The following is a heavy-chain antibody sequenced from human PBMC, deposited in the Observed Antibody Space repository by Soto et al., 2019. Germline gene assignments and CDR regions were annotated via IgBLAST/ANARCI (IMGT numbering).Heavy chain of an antibody. D-gene: IGHD3-9*01. V-gene: IGHV4-38-2*02. J-gene: IGHJ4*02. CDR1: VYSISSGYY. CDR3: ARDLRYLDWFFGY. Sequence: SETLSLTCAFSVYSISSGYYWGWIRQPPGKGLEWIGSIYHSGSTYYNPSLKSRVTISVDTSKNQFSLKLSSVTAADTAVYYCARDLRYLDWFFGYLGQGTLVIVSS. CDR2: IYHSGST.